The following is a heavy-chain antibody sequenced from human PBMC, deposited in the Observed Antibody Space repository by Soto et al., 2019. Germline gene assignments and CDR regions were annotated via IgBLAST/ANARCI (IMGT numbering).Heavy chain of an antibody. J-gene: IGHJ5*02. CDR2: VSYSGSRT. D-gene: IGHD2-15*01. Sequence: QVQLVESGGGVVQPGRSLRLSCAASGFTFNSYAFHWVRQAPGKGLEWVALVSYSGSRTNYEDSVNGRFTISRDDSKHTVYLQMNNLRVEGTALYYCARDGGNTMNWFDPWGQGTLVTVSS. V-gene: IGHV3-30-3*01. CDR1: GFTFNSYA. CDR3: ARDGGNTMNWFDP.